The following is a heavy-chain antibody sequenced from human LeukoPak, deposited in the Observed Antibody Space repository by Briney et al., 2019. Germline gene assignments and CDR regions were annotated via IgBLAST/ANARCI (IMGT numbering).Heavy chain of an antibody. CDR1: GGTFSSYA. CDR2: IIPIFGTA. CDR3: ARGSRRAAAGGWFDP. Sequence: SVKVSCKASGGTFSSYAISWVRQAPGQGLEWMGGIIPIFGTANYAQKFQGRVTITTDESTSTAYMELSSLRSEDTAVYYCARGSRRAAAGGWFDPWGQGTLVTVSP. J-gene: IGHJ5*02. V-gene: IGHV1-69*05. D-gene: IGHD6-13*01.